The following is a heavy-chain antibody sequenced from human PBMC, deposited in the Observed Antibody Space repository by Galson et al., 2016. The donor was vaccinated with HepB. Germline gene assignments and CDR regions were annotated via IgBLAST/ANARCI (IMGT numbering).Heavy chain of an antibody. CDR3: ARVAFLAARRNFDY. Sequence: LSLTCTVSGGAISNVNYFWSWIRQPPGEALKWIGYIYHTGSTYYSPSLKSRVTISVDTSKNQFSLNLSSVTAADTAVYSCARVAFLAARRNFDYWGQGTLVTVSS. CDR2: IYHTGST. J-gene: IGHJ4*02. D-gene: IGHD6-6*01. V-gene: IGHV4-31*03. CDR1: GGAISNVNYF.